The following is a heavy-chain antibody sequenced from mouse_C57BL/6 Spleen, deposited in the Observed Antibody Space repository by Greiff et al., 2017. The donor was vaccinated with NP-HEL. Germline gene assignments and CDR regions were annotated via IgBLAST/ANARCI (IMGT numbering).Heavy chain of an antibody. CDR1: GYSITSGYY. CDR3: ARNSVVTQSYFDY. CDR2: ISYDGSN. Sequence: EVKLVESGPGLVKPSQSLSLTCSVTGYSITSGYYWNWIRQFPGNKLEWMGYISYDGSNNYNPSLKSRISITRDTSKNQFFLKLNSVTTEDTATYYCARNSVVTQSYFDYWGQGTTLTVSS. J-gene: IGHJ2*01. D-gene: IGHD1-1*01. V-gene: IGHV3-6*01.